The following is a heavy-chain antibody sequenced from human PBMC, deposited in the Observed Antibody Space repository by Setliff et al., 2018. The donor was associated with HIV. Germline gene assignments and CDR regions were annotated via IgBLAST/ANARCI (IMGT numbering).Heavy chain of an antibody. J-gene: IGHJ3*02. Sequence: SVKVSCKTSGGSFSKYLFTWVRQAPGQGLEWVGGIIPVVDAPIYAQRFQGRVVITADKSTGTAYMQLSSLKFEDTAVYYCATRPPGVHGFSIWGQGTMVTVSS. D-gene: IGHD3-10*01. V-gene: IGHV1-69*06. CDR2: IIPVVDAP. CDR1: GGSFSKYL. CDR3: ATRPPGVHGFSI.